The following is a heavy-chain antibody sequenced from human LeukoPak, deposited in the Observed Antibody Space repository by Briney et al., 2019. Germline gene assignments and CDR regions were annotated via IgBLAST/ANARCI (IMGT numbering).Heavy chain of an antibody. J-gene: IGHJ4*02. CDR3: AREEAGTFDY. V-gene: IGHV3-21*01. CDR1: GFTFSSCS. D-gene: IGHD1-1*01. CDR2: ISSSSSYI. Sequence: GGSLRLSCAASGFTFSSCSMNWVRQAPGKGLEWVSSISSSSSYIYYADSVKGRFTISRDNAKNSLYLQMNSLRAEDTAVYYCAREEAGTFDYWGQGTLVTVSS.